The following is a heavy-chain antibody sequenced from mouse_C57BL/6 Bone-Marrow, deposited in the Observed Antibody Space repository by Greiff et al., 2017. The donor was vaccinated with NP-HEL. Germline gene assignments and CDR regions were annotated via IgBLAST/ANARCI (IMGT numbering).Heavy chain of an antibody. CDR3: ARKYPITTVVAGYFDV. D-gene: IGHD1-1*01. Sequence: QVQLQQSGPGLVQPSQSLSITCTVSGFSLTSYGVHWVRQSPGKGLEWLGVIWSGGSTDYNAAFISRLSISKDNSKSQVFFKMNSLQADDTAIYYCARKYPITTVVAGYFDVWGTGTTVTVSS. CDR1: GFSLTSYG. V-gene: IGHV2-2*01. CDR2: IWSGGST. J-gene: IGHJ1*03.